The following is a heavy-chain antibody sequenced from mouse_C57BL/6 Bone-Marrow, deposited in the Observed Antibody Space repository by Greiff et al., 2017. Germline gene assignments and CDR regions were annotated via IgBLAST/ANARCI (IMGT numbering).Heavy chain of an antibody. CDR3: ARDDNVFYYAMDY. CDR2: IHPSDSYT. Sequence: QVQLQQPGAELVMPGASVKLSCKASGYTFTSYWMHWVKQRPGQGLEWIGEIHPSDSYTNYNQKFKGKSTLTVDKSSSTAYMQLSSLTSEDSAVYYCARDDNVFYYAMDYWGQGTSVTVSS. CDR1: GYTFTSYW. D-gene: IGHD1-3*01. J-gene: IGHJ4*01. V-gene: IGHV1-69*01.